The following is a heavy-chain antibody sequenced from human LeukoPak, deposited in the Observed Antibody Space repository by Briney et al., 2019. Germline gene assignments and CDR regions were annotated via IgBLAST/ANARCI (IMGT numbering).Heavy chain of an antibody. CDR1: GGSISSSNFY. CDR3: ARDRVTSGYSSSWYAHFDY. Sequence: ASETLSLTCTVSGGSISSSNFYWGWIRQPPGKGLEWIGSIYYSGSTYYNPSLKSRVTISVDTSNNQFSLKLSSVTAADTAVYYCARDRVTSGYSSSWYAHFDYWGQGTLVTVSS. V-gene: IGHV4-39*07. J-gene: IGHJ4*02. CDR2: IYYSGST. D-gene: IGHD6-13*01.